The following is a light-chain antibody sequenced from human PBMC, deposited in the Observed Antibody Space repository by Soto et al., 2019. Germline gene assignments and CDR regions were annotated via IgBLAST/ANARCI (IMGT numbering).Light chain of an antibody. J-gene: IGKJ5*01. CDR2: GAS. V-gene: IGKV1-39*01. Sequence: DIPMTQSPSSLSASVGDRVTITCRASHPISNYLNWYQNRPGKAPKLLIYGASTLQSGVPSRFSGSESGTDFTLTITSLQPEDCATYYCQQTYATPITFGQGTRLENK. CDR1: HPISNY. CDR3: QQTYATPIT.